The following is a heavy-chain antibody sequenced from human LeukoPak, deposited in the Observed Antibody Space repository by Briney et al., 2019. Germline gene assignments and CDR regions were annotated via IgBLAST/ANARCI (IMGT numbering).Heavy chain of an antibody. Sequence: GGSLRLSCAASGFTFSSYGMHWARQAPGKGLEWVAVIWYDGSNKYYADSVKGRFTISRDNSKNTLYLQMNSLRAEDTAVYYCARGAHSYSSGWALWYFDLWGRGTLVTVSS. D-gene: IGHD6-19*01. V-gene: IGHV3-33*01. CDR3: ARGAHSYSSGWALWYFDL. CDR1: GFTFSSYG. CDR2: IWYDGSNK. J-gene: IGHJ2*01.